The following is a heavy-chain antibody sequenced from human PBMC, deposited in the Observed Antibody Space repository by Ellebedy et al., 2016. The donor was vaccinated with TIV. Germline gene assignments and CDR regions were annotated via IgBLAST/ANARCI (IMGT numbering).Heavy chain of an antibody. CDR3: VPRMVVAFEY. J-gene: IGHJ4*02. Sequence: PGGSLRLSCSASGLTFRNYAMHWVRQAPGKGLEYVSAISNNGASTYYADSVKGRFTISRDNSKNTLYLQMSSLTPEDTAVYYCVPRMVVAFEYWGQGTLVTVSS. CDR2: ISNNGAST. CDR1: GLTFRNYA. D-gene: IGHD2-21*01. V-gene: IGHV3-64D*09.